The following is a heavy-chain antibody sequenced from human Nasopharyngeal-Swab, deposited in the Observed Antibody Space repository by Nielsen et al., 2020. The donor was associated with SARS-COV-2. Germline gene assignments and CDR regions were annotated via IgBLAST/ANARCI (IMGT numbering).Heavy chain of an antibody. CDR3: AGLSSSGWYFDY. D-gene: IGHD6-19*01. CDR2: ISSSSSYT. CDR1: GFTFSDYY. V-gene: IGHV3-11*06. J-gene: IGHJ4*02. Sequence: GGPLRLSCAASGFTFSDYYMSWIRQAPGKGLEWVSYISSSSSYTNYADSGKGRFTISRDNAKNSLYLQMNSLRAEDTAVFYCAGLSSSGWYFDYWGQGTLVTVSS.